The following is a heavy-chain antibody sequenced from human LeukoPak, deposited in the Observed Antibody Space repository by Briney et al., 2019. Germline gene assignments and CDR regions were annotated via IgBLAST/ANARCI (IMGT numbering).Heavy chain of an antibody. Sequence: GGSLRLSCAASGFTFSSYGMHWVRQAPGKGLEWVAFIRYDGSNKYYADSVKGRFTISRDNSKNTLYLQMNSLRAEDTAVYYCAKDRELWFGESKNFDYWGQGTLVTVSS. D-gene: IGHD3-10*01. CDR1: GFTFSSYG. CDR2: IRYDGSNK. J-gene: IGHJ4*02. V-gene: IGHV3-30*02. CDR3: AKDRELWFGESKNFDY.